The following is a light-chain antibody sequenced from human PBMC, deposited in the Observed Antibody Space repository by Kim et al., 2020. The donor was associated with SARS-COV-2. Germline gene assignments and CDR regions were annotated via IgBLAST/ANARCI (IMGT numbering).Light chain of an antibody. CDR1: QTFNSNY. J-gene: IGKJ4*01. Sequence: EIVLTQSPGTLSLSLGERATLSCRASQTFNSNYLAWYQQKPGQAPRLLIYDASSRATGIPDRFSGSGSGTDFTLTISRLEPEDFAVYYCQQHGSSPLTFGGGTKVDIK. CDR3: QQHGSSPLT. CDR2: DAS. V-gene: IGKV3-20*01.